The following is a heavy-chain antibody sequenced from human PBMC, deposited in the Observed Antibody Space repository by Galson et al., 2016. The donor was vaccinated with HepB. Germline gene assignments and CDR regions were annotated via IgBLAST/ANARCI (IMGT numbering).Heavy chain of an antibody. Sequence: ETLSLTCAVSGGSIRNSYWWTWVRQAPGKGLEWIGEISHSGSTNDNPSLKSRVNISVVNSKNQFSLSVTSVTAADTAVYYCARDFLLRGVHYPYGMDVWGQGTTVTVSS. D-gene: IGHD3-10*01. J-gene: IGHJ6*02. CDR3: ARDFLLRGVHYPYGMDV. V-gene: IGHV4-4*02. CDR1: GGSIRNSYW. CDR2: ISHSGST.